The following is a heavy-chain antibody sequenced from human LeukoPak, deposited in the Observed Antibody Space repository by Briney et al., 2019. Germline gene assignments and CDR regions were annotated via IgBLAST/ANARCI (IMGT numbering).Heavy chain of an antibody. CDR1: GFTFSSYW. J-gene: IGHJ5*02. V-gene: IGHV3-74*01. CDR3: ARDLGQYYDTSDNWFDP. D-gene: IGHD3-22*01. CDR2: INSDGINT. Sequence: HSGGSLRLSCAASGFTFSSYWMHWVRQAPGKGLVWVSRINSDGINTSYADSVKGRFTISRDNAKNTLNLQTNSLRAEDTAVYYCARDLGQYYDTSDNWFDPWGQGTLVTVSS.